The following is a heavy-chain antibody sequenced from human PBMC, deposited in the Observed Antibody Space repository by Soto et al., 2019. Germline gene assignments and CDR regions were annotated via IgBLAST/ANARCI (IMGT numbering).Heavy chain of an antibody. CDR3: ARARGDDYSNYVFLDY. Sequence: SVKVSCKASGGTFSSYAISWLRQAPGQGLEWMGGIIPIFGTANYAQKFQGRVTITADESTSTAYMELSSLRSEDTAVYYCARARGDDYSNYVFLDYWGQGTLVTVSS. D-gene: IGHD4-4*01. CDR2: IIPIFGTA. CDR1: GGTFSSYA. V-gene: IGHV1-69*13. J-gene: IGHJ4*02.